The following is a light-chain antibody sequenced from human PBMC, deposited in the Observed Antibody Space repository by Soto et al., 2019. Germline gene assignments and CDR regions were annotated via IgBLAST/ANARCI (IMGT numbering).Light chain of an antibody. CDR2: EVS. J-gene: IGLJ2*01. CDR3: CSYAGSSTSVV. CDR1: SSDVGSYNL. V-gene: IGLV2-23*02. Sequence: QSVLTQPASVSGSPGQSITVSCTGTSSDVGSYNLVSWYQQHPGKAPKLMIYEVSKRPSGVSNRFSGSKSGNTASLTISGLQAEDEADDYCCSYAGSSTSVVFGGGTKLTVL.